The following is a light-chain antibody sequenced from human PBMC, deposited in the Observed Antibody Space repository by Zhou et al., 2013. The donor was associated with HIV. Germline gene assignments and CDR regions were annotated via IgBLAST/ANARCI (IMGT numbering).Light chain of an antibody. Sequence: PGERATLSCRASQSVSNNYLAWYQQKPGQAPRLLIYDASNRATGIPARFSGSGSGTDFTLTISSLEPEDFAVYYCQQRSAWPLTFGGGTKVEVK. CDR2: DAS. V-gene: IGKV3-11*01. CDR1: QSVSNNY. CDR3: QQRSAWPLT. J-gene: IGKJ4*01.